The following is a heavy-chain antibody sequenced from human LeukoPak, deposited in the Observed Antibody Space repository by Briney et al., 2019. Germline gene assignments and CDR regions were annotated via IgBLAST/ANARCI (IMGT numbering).Heavy chain of an antibody. D-gene: IGHD1-26*01. J-gene: IGHJ4*02. V-gene: IGHV4-59*11. CDR2: IYYSGST. CDR3: ARVKVGATTFDY. CDR1: GGSISSHY. Sequence: PSENLSLTCTVSGGSISSHYWSWIRQPPGKGLEWIGYIYYSGSTNYNPSLKSRVTISVDTSKNQFSLKLSSVTAADTAVYYCARVKVGATTFDYWGQGTLVTVSS.